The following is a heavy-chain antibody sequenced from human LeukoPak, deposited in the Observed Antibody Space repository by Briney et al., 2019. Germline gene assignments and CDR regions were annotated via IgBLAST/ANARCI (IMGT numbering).Heavy chain of an antibody. J-gene: IGHJ6*02. CDR3: AKGVYWVQSYYGMDV. CDR1: GFTFSSYA. V-gene: IGHV3-23*01. Sequence: GGSLRLSCAASGFTFSSYAMSWVRQAPGKGLEWVSAISGSGGSTYYADSVKGRFTISRDNSKNTLYLQMNSLRAEDTAVYYCAKGVYWVQSYYGMDVWGQGTTVTVSS. CDR2: ISGSGGST. D-gene: IGHD3-22*01.